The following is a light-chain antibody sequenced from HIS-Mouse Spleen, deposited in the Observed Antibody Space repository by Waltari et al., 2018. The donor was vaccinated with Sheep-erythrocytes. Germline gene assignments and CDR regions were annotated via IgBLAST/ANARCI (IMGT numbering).Light chain of an antibody. CDR1: QSISSY. J-gene: IGKJ1*01. V-gene: IGKV1-39*01. CDR3: QQSYSTPRT. Sequence: DIQMTQSPSSLSASVGDRVTITCRASQSISSYLNWYQQKPGKAPKLLFYAASSLQSGVPSRFSGIGSGTDFTLTISSLQPEDFATYYCQQSYSTPRTFGQGTKVEIK. CDR2: AAS.